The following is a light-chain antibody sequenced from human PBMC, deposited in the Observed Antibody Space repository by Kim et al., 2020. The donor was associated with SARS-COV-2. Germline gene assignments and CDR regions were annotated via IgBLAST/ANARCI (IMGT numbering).Light chain of an antibody. CDR3: QQYHDSPPT. Sequence: AIEMTQSPSSFSASIGDRVIITCRASQSISRYVAWYQQKPGETPKFLIYAASTLQSGVPSRFSGSGSGTDFTLTISRLQSEYVATYCRQQYHDSPPTFGQGTKLEI. CDR1: QSISRY. CDR2: AAS. V-gene: IGKV1-8*01. J-gene: IGKJ2*01.